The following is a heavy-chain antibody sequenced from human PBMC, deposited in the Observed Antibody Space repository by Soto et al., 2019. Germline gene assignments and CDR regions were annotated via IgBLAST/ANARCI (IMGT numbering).Heavy chain of an antibody. D-gene: IGHD6-19*01. CDR2: IYYSGST. J-gene: IGHJ4*02. CDR3: ARHAVHSSGVTDD. Sequence: QLQLQESGPGLVKPSETLSLTCTVSGGSISSSSYYWGWIRQPPGKGLEWIGSIYYSGSTYYNPSLTSRVTLPVHTPQPQYSLKLSSVPAADTAVYSCARHAVHSSGVTDDWGQGTLVTVSS. V-gene: IGHV4-39*01. CDR1: GGSISSSSYY.